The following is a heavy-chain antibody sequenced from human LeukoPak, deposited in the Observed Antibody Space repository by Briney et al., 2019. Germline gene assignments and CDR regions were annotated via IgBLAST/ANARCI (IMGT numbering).Heavy chain of an antibody. CDR3: ARGEGGQWTLGY. V-gene: IGHV1-69*13. CDR2: IIPIFGTA. D-gene: IGHD1-26*01. Sequence: ASVKVSCKASGGTFSSYAISWVRQAPGQGLEWMGGIIPIFGTANYAQKFQGRVTITADESTSTAYMELSSLRSEDTAVYYCARGEGGQWTLGYWGQGTLVTVSS. J-gene: IGHJ4*02. CDR1: GGTFSSYA.